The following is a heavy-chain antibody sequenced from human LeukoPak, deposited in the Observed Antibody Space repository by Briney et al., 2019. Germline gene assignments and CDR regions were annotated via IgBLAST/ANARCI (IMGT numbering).Heavy chain of an antibody. V-gene: IGHV3-15*01. CDR1: GFTFSNAW. J-gene: IGHJ4*02. CDR3: TTLSPHYYDSRGYFDY. CDR2: IKGKTDGGTT. Sequence: GGSLRLSCAASGFTFSNAWMSWVRQAPGKGLEWVGRIKGKTDGGTTDYAAPVKGRFTISRDDSKNTLYLQMNSLKTEDTAVYYCTTLSPHYYDSRGYFDYWGQGTLVTVSS. D-gene: IGHD3-22*01.